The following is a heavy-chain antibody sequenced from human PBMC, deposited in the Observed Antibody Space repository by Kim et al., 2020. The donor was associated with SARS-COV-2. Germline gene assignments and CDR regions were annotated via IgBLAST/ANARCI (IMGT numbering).Heavy chain of an antibody. V-gene: IGHV4-31*03. D-gene: IGHD3-22*01. Sequence: SETLSLTCTVSGGSISSGGYYWSWIRQHPGKGLEWIAYIYYSGSTYYNPSLKSRVTISVDTSKNQFSLKLGSLTAADTAVYYCARARITMIVVDAFDIWGQGTMVTVSS. CDR2: IYYSGST. CDR3: ARARITMIVVDAFDI. J-gene: IGHJ3*02. CDR1: GGSISSGGYY.